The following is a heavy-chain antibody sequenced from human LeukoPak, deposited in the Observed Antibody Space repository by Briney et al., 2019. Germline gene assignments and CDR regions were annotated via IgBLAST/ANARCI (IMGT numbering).Heavy chain of an antibody. D-gene: IGHD2-2*01. J-gene: IGHJ6*03. CDR1: GYTFTSYY. V-gene: IGHV1-46*01. Sequence: GASVKVSCKASGYTFTSYYMHWVRQAPGQGLEWMGVINPSGGSTSYAQKFQGRVTMTRDMSTSTVYMELSSLRSEDTAVYYCAREGSCSSTSCPPVSYYYMDVWAKGPRSPSP. CDR3: AREGSCSSTSCPPVSYYYMDV. CDR2: INPSGGST.